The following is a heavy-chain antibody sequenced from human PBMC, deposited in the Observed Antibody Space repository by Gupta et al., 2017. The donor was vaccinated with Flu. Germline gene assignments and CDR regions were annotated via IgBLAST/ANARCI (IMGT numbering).Heavy chain of an antibody. D-gene: IGHD2-15*01. CDR3: ARSYCRGGSCSPGAFDI. V-gene: IGHV4-34*01. J-gene: IGHJ3*02. Sequence: QVELQQWGAGLLKPSETLSLTCALSGGSVSGYYCSWIRQPPGKGLEWIGEINNSGSTNYNPSLKSRITLSVDTSKNQVPLKLTSVTAADTAVYYCARSYCRGGSCSPGAFDIWGQGTTVTVSS. CDR2: INNSGST. CDR1: GGSVSGYY.